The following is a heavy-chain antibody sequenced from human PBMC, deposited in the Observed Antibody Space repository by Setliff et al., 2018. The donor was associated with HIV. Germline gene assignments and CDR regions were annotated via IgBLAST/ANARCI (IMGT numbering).Heavy chain of an antibody. D-gene: IGHD2-2*02. CDR1: GYTFTDYT. CDR2: INAGNGNT. CDR3: ARDRRPAGINYGYGYLDD. J-gene: IGHJ4*02. V-gene: IGHV1-3*01. Sequence: ASVKVSCKASGYTFTDYTIHWVRQAPGQRLEWMGWINAGNGNTKYSQKFQGRVTITRDTSASTAYMELSSLRSEDTAVYYCARDRRPAGINYGYGYLDDWGQGTLVTVSS.